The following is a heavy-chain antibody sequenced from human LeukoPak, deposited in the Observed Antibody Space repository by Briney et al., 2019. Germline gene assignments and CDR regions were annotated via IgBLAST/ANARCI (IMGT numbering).Heavy chain of an antibody. CDR3: ARGSQGGRPYDSSGSNMGMDV. J-gene: IGHJ6*02. CDR2: ISGSSKSI. Sequence: GGSLRLSCVGSGFTFRTYSMNWVRLAPGKGLEWVTAISGSSKSIYYADSVKGRFTLSRDNAKNSLFLQMNSLSAEDTAVYYCARGSQGGRPYDSSGSNMGMDVWGQGTTVTVSS. CDR1: GFTFRTYS. D-gene: IGHD3-22*01. V-gene: IGHV3-21*01.